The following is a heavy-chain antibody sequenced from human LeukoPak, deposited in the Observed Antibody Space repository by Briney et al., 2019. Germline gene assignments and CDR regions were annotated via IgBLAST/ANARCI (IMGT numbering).Heavy chain of an antibody. Sequence: SETLSLTCAVSGGSFSGSYWSLIRQPPGKGLEWIGEVDHSGNTYYNPSLQSRVTISVDTSKNQFSLRLSSVTAADTAVYYCARGTRYGFYYYYMDVWGKGTTVTVSS. CDR2: VDHSGNT. CDR1: GGSFSGSY. J-gene: IGHJ6*03. V-gene: IGHV4-34*01. CDR3: ARGTRYGFYYYYMDV. D-gene: IGHD3-10*01.